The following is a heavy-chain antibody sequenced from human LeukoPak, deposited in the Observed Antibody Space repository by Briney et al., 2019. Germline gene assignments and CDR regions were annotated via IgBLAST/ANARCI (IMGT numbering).Heavy chain of an antibody. D-gene: IGHD3-10*01. J-gene: IGHJ4*02. CDR3: ATAHFGWFGEYGGLDY. CDR1: GYTLTELS. Sequence: ASVRVSCEVSGYTLTELSMHWVRQAPGKGLEWMGGFDPEDGETIYAQKFQGRVTMTEDTSTDTAYMELSSLRSEDTAVYYCATAHFGWFGEYGGLDYWGQGTLVTVSS. V-gene: IGHV1-24*01. CDR2: FDPEDGET.